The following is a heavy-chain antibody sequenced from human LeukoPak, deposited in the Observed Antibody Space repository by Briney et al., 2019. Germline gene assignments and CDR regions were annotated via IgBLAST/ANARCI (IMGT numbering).Heavy chain of an antibody. CDR3: ARSALAVAALGWFDP. CDR1: GGSISSYY. D-gene: IGHD6-19*01. CDR2: IYYSGST. Sequence: PSETLSLTCTVSGGSISSYYWSWIRRPPGKGLEWIGYIYYSGSTNYNPSLKSRVTISVDTSKNQFSLKLSSVTAADTAVYYCARSALAVAALGWFDPWGQGTLVTVSS. J-gene: IGHJ5*02. V-gene: IGHV4-59*08.